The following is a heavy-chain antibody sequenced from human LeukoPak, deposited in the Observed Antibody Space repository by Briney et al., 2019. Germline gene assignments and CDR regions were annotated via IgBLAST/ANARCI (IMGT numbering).Heavy chain of an antibody. V-gene: IGHV4-59*01. CDR2: IYYSGST. CDR3: AREVGSGYFDY. D-gene: IGHD3-10*01. J-gene: IGHJ4*02. Sequence: PSETLSLTCTVSGGSISSYYWSWIRQPPGKGLEWIGYIYYSGSTNYNPSLKRRVTISVDTSKNQFSVKLSSVTTVDTAVCYSAREVGSGYFDYCWEGSLVAV. CDR1: GGSISSYY.